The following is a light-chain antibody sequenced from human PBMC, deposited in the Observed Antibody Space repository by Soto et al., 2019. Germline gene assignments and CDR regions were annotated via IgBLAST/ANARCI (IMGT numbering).Light chain of an antibody. Sequence: EIVMTQSPVTLSASPGERVTLSCRASQSVDINLAWYQQKPGQAPRLLISEASTRASDIPSRFSGSGSGTDFTLTISSLEPEDFAVYYCQQRSNWPWTFGQGTKVEIK. V-gene: IGKV3-11*01. CDR1: QSVDIN. CDR3: QQRSNWPWT. CDR2: EAS. J-gene: IGKJ1*01.